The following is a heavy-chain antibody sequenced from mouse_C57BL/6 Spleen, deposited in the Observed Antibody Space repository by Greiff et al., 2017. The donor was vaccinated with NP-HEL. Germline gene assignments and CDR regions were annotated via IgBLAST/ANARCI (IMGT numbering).Heavy chain of an antibody. J-gene: IGHJ2*01. D-gene: IGHD3-2*02. Sequence: VQLQQPGAELVKPGASVKMSCKASGYTFTSYWITWVKQRPGQGLEWIGDLYPGSGSTNYNEKFKSKATLTVDTSSSTAYMQLSSLTSEDSAVYYGARQPVRTAQAYYWGQGTTLTVSS. CDR2: LYPGSGST. CDR3: ARQPVRTAQAYY. CDR1: GYTFTSYW. V-gene: IGHV1-55*01.